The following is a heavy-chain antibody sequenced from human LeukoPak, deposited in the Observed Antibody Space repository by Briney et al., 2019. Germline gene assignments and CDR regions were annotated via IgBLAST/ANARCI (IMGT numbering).Heavy chain of an antibody. Sequence: GGSLRLSCAASGLTFTNYWMTWVRQAPGEGLEWVANIKQDESEKYYVDSVKGRFTISRDNAKNSLHLQMNSLRAEDTAVYYCATSVYGGNTHFDYWGQGTLVTVSS. D-gene: IGHD4-23*01. V-gene: IGHV3-7*05. CDR3: ATSVYGGNTHFDY. CDR2: IKQDESEK. J-gene: IGHJ4*02. CDR1: GLTFTNYW.